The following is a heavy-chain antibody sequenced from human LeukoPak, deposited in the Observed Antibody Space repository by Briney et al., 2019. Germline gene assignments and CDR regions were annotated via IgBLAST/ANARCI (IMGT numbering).Heavy chain of an antibody. CDR1: GASLSSYY. D-gene: IGHD1-26*01. CDR2: ISDTGKT. Sequence: SQTLSLTCSVSGASLSSYYWDWLRQSPGKGLEWIGYISDTGKTDSNASLKSRVTISLDTSKNQFSLTLKSVTAADSAVYYCATGYYEPFAAWGPGILVTVPS. CDR3: ATGYYEPFAA. V-gene: IGHV4-59*01. J-gene: IGHJ5*02.